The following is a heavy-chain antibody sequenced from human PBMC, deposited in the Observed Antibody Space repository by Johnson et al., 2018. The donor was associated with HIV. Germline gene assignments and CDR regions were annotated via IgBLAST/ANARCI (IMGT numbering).Heavy chain of an antibody. Sequence: VQLVESGGVVVQPGGSLRLSCAASGFTFSSYGMHWVRQAPGKGLEWVANIKQDGSEKDYVDSVKGRFTISRDNAKNSLYLQMNSLRAEDTAVYYCAREEEWELTLVGVGAFDIWGQGTMVTVSS. CDR1: GFTFSSYG. V-gene: IGHV3-7*03. CDR2: IKQDGSEK. CDR3: AREEEWELTLVGVGAFDI. D-gene: IGHD1-26*01. J-gene: IGHJ3*02.